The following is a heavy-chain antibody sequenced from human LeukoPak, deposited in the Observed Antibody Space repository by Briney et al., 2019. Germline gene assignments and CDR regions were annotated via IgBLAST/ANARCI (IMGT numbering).Heavy chain of an antibody. D-gene: IGHD6-6*01. J-gene: IGHJ5*02. CDR2: INPNSGGT. Sequence: ASVKVSCKASGYTFTGYYMHWVRQAPGQGLEWMGWINPNSGGTNYAQKFQGRVTMTRDTSISTAYMELSRLRSDNTAVYYCAREGDSSSSFDPWGQGTLVTVSS. CDR1: GYTFTGYY. CDR3: AREGDSSSSFDP. V-gene: IGHV1-2*02.